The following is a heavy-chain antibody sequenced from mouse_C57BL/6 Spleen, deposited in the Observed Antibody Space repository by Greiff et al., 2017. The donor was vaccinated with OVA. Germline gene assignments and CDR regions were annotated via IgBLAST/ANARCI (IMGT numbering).Heavy chain of an antibody. D-gene: IGHD2-2*01. CDR1: GFNIKDYY. CDR2: IDPEDGET. CDR3: AREVTTGYYFDY. V-gene: IGHV14-2*01. Sequence: DVKLQESGAELVKPGASVKLSCTASGFNIKDYYMHWVKQRTEQGLEWIGRIDPEDGETKYAPKFQGKATITADTSSNTAYLQLSSLTSEDTAVYYCAREVTTGYYFDYWGQGTTLTVSS. J-gene: IGHJ2*01.